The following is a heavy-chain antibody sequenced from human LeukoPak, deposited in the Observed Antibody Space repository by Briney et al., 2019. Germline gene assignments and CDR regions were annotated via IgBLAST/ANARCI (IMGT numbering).Heavy chain of an antibody. CDR1: GFTFSSYG. CDR3: AKLPYISCSSSSCYRYYYFDY. Sequence: GRSLRLSCAASGFTFSSYGMHWVRQAPGKGLEWVSVISGSGGSTFYADSVRGRFTISRDNSRNTLYLQMNSLRAEDTAVYYCAKLPYISCSSSSCYRYYYFDYWGQGTLVTVSS. V-gene: IGHV3-23*01. CDR2: ISGSGGST. J-gene: IGHJ4*02. D-gene: IGHD2-2*01.